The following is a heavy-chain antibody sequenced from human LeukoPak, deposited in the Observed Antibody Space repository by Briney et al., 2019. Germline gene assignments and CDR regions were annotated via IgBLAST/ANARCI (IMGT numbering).Heavy chain of an antibody. CDR2: ISSTSSYI. Sequence: GGSLRLPCAASGFTFSSYAMSWVRQAPGKGLEWVSYISSTSSYIYYADSVKGRFTLSRDNAKNSLYLQMNSLRAEDTAVYYCARGYYDSSGHFDDWGQGTLVTVSS. CDR3: ARGYYDSSGHFDD. J-gene: IGHJ4*02. V-gene: IGHV3-21*01. CDR1: GFTFSSYA. D-gene: IGHD3-22*01.